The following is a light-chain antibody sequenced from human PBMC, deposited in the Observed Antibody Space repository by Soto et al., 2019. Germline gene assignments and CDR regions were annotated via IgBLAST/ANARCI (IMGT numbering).Light chain of an antibody. J-gene: IGKJ1*01. CDR1: QGISNY. Sequence: DIQMTQSPPSLSASVGDRVTITCRASQGISNYLAWYQQKPGEAPKLLIYTASTLQSGVPSRFSCSCAGTDFTLTISSLQPEDVATYYCQKYNSAPRTFGRGTKVEIK. CDR3: QKYNSAPRT. CDR2: TAS. V-gene: IGKV1-27*01.